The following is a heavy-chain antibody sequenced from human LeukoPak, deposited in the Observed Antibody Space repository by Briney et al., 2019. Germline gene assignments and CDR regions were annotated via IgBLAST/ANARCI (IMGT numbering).Heavy chain of an antibody. Sequence: GGSLRLSCAASGFTFRVYAMTWVRQVPGKELEWVSGISGSGSSTYSADSVKGRFTISRDNSNNTLYLQMNSLRAEDTALYYCAKAKITLIVVANPNSGALDIWGRGTMVTVSS. CDR1: GFTFRVYA. D-gene: IGHD3-22*01. V-gene: IGHV3-23*01. CDR3: AKAKITLIVVANPNSGALDI. CDR2: ISGSGSST. J-gene: IGHJ3*02.